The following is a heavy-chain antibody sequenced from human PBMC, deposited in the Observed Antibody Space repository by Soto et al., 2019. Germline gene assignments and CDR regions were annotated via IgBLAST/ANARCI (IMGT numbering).Heavy chain of an antibody. CDR3: AKVGDEGYDFWSGSDWLDP. J-gene: IGHJ5*02. D-gene: IGHD3-3*01. CDR2: ISGSGGST. V-gene: IGHV3-23*01. CDR1: GFTFSSYA. Sequence: PGGSLRLSCAASGFTFSSYAMSWVRQAPGKGLEWVSDISGSGGSTYYADSVKGRFTISRDNSKNTLYLQMNSLRAEDTAVYYCAKVGDEGYDFWSGSDWLDPWGQGTLVTVSS.